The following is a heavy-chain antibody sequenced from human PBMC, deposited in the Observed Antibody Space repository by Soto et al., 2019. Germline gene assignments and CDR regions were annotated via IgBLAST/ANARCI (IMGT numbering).Heavy chain of an antibody. V-gene: IGHV4-34*01. CDR2: INHSGST. D-gene: IGHD6-13*01. Sequence: PSETLSLTCAVYGGSFSGYYWSWIRQPPGKGLEWIGEINHSGSTNYNPSLKSRVTISVDTSKNQFSLKLSSVTAADTAVYYCAGSWYFASLKIQNEYYTYGMDVWGQGTTVTVSS. J-gene: IGHJ6*02. CDR3: AGSWYFASLKIQNEYYTYGMDV. CDR1: GGSFSGYY.